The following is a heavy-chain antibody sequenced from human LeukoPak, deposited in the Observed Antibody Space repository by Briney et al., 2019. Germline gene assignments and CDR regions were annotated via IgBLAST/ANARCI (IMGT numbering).Heavy chain of an antibody. CDR2: IWYDGSNK. J-gene: IGHJ4*02. CDR1: GFTFSSYG. Sequence: GGSLRLSCAASGFTFSSYGMHWVRQAPGKGLEWVAVIWYDGSNKYYADSVKGRFTISRDNSKNTLYLQMNSLRAEDTAVYYCARALQWLVDYDYWGQGTLVTVSS. D-gene: IGHD6-19*01. V-gene: IGHV3-33*01. CDR3: ARALQWLVDYDY.